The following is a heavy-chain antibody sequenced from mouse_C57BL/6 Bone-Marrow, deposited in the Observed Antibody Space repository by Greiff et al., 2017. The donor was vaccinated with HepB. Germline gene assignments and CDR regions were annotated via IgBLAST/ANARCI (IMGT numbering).Heavy chain of an antibody. CDR1: GFTFSSYA. CDR2: ISDGGSYT. CDR3: ARVRWLLRTAWFAY. Sequence: DVHLVESGGGLVKPGGSLKLSCAASGFTFSSYAMSWVRQTPEKRLEWVATISDGGSYTYYPDNVKGRFTISRDNAKNNLYLQMSHLKSEDTAMYYCARVRWLLRTAWFAYWGQGTLVTVSA. V-gene: IGHV5-4*01. J-gene: IGHJ3*01. D-gene: IGHD2-3*01.